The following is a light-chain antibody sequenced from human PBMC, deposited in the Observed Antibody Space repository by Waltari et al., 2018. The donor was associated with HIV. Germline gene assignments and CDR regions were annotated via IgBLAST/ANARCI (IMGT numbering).Light chain of an antibody. CDR2: AAS. CDR3: QQYNNWWT. Sequence: EIVMTQSTATLSVSPGERATLSCRASQSVSSDLAWYQQKPGQAPRLLIYAASTRATGIPARFSGSGSGTEFTLTISSLQSEDFALFYCQQYNNWWTFGQGTKVEIK. V-gene: IGKV3-15*01. J-gene: IGKJ1*01. CDR1: QSVSSD.